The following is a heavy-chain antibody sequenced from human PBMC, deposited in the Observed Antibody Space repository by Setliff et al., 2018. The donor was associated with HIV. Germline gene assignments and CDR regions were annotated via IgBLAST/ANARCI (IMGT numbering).Heavy chain of an antibody. Sequence: ASVKVSCKASGYTFTSYDINWVRQATGQGLEWMGWMNPNSGNTGYAQKFQGRVTMTRNTSISTAYMELSSLRSEDTAVYYCASSWSRVPYYGMDVWGQGTTVTVSS. J-gene: IGHJ6*02. CDR1: GYTFTSYD. CDR3: ASSWSRVPYYGMDV. D-gene: IGHD6-13*01. V-gene: IGHV1-8*02. CDR2: MNPNSGNT.